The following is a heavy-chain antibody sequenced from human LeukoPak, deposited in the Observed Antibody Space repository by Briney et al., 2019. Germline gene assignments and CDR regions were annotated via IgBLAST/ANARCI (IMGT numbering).Heavy chain of an antibody. CDR2: ISSSSSYI. Sequence: PGGSLRLSCAASGFNFSIYSMNWVRQAPGKGLEWVSSISSSSSYIYYADSVKGRFTISRDNAKNSLYLQMNSLRAEDTAVYYCAKGGCSGGTCYSTSWGQGTLVTVSS. CDR3: AKGGCSGGTCYSTS. J-gene: IGHJ5*02. D-gene: IGHD2-15*01. CDR1: GFNFSIYS. V-gene: IGHV3-21*04.